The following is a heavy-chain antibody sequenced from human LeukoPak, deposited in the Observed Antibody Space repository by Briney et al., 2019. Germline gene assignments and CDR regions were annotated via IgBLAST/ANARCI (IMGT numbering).Heavy chain of an antibody. CDR2: IYYSGST. Sequence: SETLSLTCTVSGGSISSYYWSWIRQPPGKGLEWIGYIYYSGSTNYNPSLKSRVTISVDTSKNQFSLKLSSVTAADTAVYYCASPGYYDFWSGYPALYYFDYWGQGTLVTVSS. CDR1: GGSISSYY. D-gene: IGHD3-3*01. V-gene: IGHV4-59*08. J-gene: IGHJ4*02. CDR3: ASPGYYDFWSGYPALYYFDY.